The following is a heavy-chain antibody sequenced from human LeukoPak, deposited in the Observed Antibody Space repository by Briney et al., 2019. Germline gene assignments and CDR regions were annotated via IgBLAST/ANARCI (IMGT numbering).Heavy chain of an antibody. CDR2: ISGSGSST. V-gene: IGHV3-23*01. D-gene: IGHD4-11*01. CDR3: AKILVRDYRSPHGWFDP. J-gene: IGHJ5*02. Sequence: PGGSLRLSCAASGFTFSSYAMSWVRQAPGKGLEWVSGISGSGSSTYYADSVKGRFTISRDNSKNTLYLQMNSLRAEDTAVYYCAKILVRDYRSPHGWFDPWGQGTLVTVSS. CDR1: GFTFSSYA.